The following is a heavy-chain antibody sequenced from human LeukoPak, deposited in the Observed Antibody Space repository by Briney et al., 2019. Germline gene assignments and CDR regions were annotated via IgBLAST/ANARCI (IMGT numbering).Heavy chain of an antibody. CDR3: ARRVHSSSWSSYFDY. V-gene: IGHV4-39*07. CDR2: IYYSGST. CDR1: GGSISSSSYY. D-gene: IGHD6-13*01. J-gene: IGHJ4*02. Sequence: SETLSLTCTVSGGSISSSSYYWGWIRQPPGKGLEWIGSIYYSGSTYYNPSLKSRVTISVDKSKNQFFLKLSSVTATDTAVYYCARRVHSSSWSSYFDYWGQETLVTVSS.